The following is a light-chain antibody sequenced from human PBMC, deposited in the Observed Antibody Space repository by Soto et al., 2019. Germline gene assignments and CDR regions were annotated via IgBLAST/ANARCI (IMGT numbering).Light chain of an antibody. CDR2: DVS. Sequence: QSALTQPASVSGSPGQSLTISCTGTSNDVGKYNHVSWYQHHAGKAPKLILYDVSQWPSGASRRFSGSKSGNTASLTIYRPHLEDEANYYCSPYGGGPTFYVFGPGTKVPAL. V-gene: IGLV2-23*02. J-gene: IGLJ1*01. CDR1: SNDVGKYNH. CDR3: SPYGGGPTFYV.